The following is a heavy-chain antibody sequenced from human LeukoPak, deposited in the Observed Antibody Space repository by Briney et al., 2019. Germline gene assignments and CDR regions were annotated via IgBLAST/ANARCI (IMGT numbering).Heavy chain of an antibody. J-gene: IGHJ6*03. CDR1: GFTFSNYE. CDR3: ARGFFGGNSHYYYMDV. D-gene: IGHD4-23*01. V-gene: IGHV3-20*04. CDR2: INWNGGST. Sequence: GGSLRLSCATSGFTFSNYEMTWVRQAPGKGLEWVSGINWNGGSTGYADSVKGRFTISRDNAKNSLYLQMNSLRAEDTALYYCARGFFGGNSHYYYMDVWGKGTTVTVSS.